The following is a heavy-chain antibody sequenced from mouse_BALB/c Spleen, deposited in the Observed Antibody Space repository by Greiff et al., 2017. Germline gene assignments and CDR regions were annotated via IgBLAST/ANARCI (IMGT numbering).Heavy chain of an antibody. CDR2: INPYNGAT. CDR1: GYSFTGYY. Sequence: VQLKESGPELVKPGASVKISCKASGYSFTGYYMHWVKQSHVKSLEWIGRINPYNGATSYNQNFKDKASLTVDKSSSTAYMELHSLTSEDSAVYYCANYGNYFDYWGQGTTLTVSS. CDR3: ANYGNYFDY. J-gene: IGHJ2*01. V-gene: IGHV1-31*01. D-gene: IGHD2-1*01.